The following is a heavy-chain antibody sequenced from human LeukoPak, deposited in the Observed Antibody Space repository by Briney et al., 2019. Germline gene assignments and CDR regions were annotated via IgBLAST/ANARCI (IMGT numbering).Heavy chain of an antibody. J-gene: IGHJ4*02. Sequence: GASVKVSCKASGYTFTGYYMHWVRQAPGQGLEWMGWINPNSGGTNYAQKFQGRVTMTRDTSTSTAYMELRSLRSDDTAVYYCARLTYYYDSSGYYGDDYWGQGTLVTVSS. CDR1: GYTFTGYY. CDR3: ARLTYYYDSSGYYGDDY. CDR2: INPNSGGT. V-gene: IGHV1-2*02. D-gene: IGHD3-22*01.